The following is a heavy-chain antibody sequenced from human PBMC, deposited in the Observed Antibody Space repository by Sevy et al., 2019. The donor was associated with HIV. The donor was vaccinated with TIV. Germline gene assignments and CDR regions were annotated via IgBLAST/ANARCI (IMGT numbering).Heavy chain of an antibody. CDR1: GFTFSSYA. CDR2: ISYDGSNK. D-gene: IGHD2-21*02. Sequence: GGSLRLSCAASGFTFSSYAMHWVRQAPGKGLEWVAVISYDGSNKYYEDSRKGRFTNSKDNSKNRLYLQMNSLGAEDTAVYYCARGYCGGDCYSRPYYYYGMDVWGQGTTVTVSS. V-gene: IGHV3-30-3*01. J-gene: IGHJ6*02. CDR3: ARGYCGGDCYSRPYYYYGMDV.